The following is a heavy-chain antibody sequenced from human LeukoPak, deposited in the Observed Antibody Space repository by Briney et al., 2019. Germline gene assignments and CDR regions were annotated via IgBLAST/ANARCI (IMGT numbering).Heavy chain of an antibody. Sequence: PSGTLSLTCAVSGGSISSSNWWSWVRQPPGKGLEWIGEIYHSGSTNYNPSLKSRDTISVDRSKNQFSLKLSSVNAADTAVYYCARDRYYDILTGICYYWGEGTLVTVSS. CDR3: ARDRYYDILTGICYY. CDR1: GGSISSSNW. D-gene: IGHD3-9*01. V-gene: IGHV4-4*02. J-gene: IGHJ4*02. CDR2: IYHSGST.